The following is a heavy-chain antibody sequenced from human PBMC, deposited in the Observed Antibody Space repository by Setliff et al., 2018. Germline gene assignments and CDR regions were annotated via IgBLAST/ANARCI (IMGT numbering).Heavy chain of an antibody. CDR3: ATAGPVLNGDYIS. CDR2: IYYSGTT. J-gene: IGHJ5*02. Sequence: SETLSLTCTVSGGSFSSGGYYWNWIRQHPGKGLEWIGYIYYSGTTYSNPTLKSRVTISVDTSKSQFSLNLTSVTAADTAVYYCATAGPVLNGDYISWGQGTLVTVSS. D-gene: IGHD3-10*01. V-gene: IGHV4-31*03. CDR1: GGSFSSGGYY.